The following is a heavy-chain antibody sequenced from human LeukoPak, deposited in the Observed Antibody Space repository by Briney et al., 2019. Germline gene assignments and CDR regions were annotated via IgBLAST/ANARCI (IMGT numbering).Heavy chain of an antibody. Sequence: SETLSLICTVSGHSISRYYWSWIRQPPGKGLVWFGYIYYSGSTNYNPSLKSRVTISVDTSKNQFSLKLSSVTAADTAVYYCARTMVRGWAYDYWGQGTLVTVSS. CDR2: IYYSGST. D-gene: IGHD3-10*01. V-gene: IGHV4-59*01. CDR3: ARTMVRGWAYDY. CDR1: GHSISRYY. J-gene: IGHJ4*02.